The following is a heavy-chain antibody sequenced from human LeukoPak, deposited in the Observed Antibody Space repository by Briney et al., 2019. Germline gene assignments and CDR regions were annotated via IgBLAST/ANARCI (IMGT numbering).Heavy chain of an antibody. J-gene: IGHJ6*03. V-gene: IGHV3-15*01. CDR1: GFTFGNAW. D-gene: IGHD4-17*01. Sequence: GGSLRLSCAASGFTFGNAWMTWVRQAPGKGLEWVGRIKRRNDGGTAIYAAPVRGRFTVSRDDSKSTLYLQMSSLKTEDTAVYYCATDAYGSHMNVWGNGTTVTVSS. CDR3: ATDAYGSHMNV. CDR2: IKRRNDGGTA.